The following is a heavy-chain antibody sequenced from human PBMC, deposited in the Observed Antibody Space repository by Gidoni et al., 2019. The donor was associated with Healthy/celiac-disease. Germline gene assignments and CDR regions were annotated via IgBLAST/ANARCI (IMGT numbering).Heavy chain of an antibody. Sequence: QVQLQESGPGLVKPSQTLSLTCTVSVGSIRSGGYYWSWIRQHPGKGLEWIGYIYYSGSTYYNPSLKSRVTISVDTSKNQFSLKLSSVTAADTAVYYCARDGAGTGGDAFDIWGQGTMVTVSS. CDR2: IYYSGST. J-gene: IGHJ3*02. V-gene: IGHV4-31*03. CDR3: ARDGAGTGGDAFDI. CDR1: VGSIRSGGYY. D-gene: IGHD1-1*01.